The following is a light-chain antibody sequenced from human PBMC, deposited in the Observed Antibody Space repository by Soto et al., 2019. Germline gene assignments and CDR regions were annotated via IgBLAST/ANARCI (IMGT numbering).Light chain of an antibody. J-gene: IGKJ4*01. V-gene: IGKV1-5*03. CDR1: QSLSGW. Sequence: DIQMTQSPSTLSASVGDSVTITCRASQSLSGWLTWYQQKPGKAPKLLIYQASSLKSGVPSRFSGSGSGTEFPLTISSLQPDDFATYYCQQYHSYPLTFGGGTKVEIK. CDR2: QAS. CDR3: QQYHSYPLT.